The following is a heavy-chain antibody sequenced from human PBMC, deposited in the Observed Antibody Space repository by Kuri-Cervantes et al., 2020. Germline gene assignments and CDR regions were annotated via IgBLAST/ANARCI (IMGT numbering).Heavy chain of an antibody. D-gene: IGHD6-19*01. V-gene: IGHV3-7*01. CDR3: ARVGSPVAHLRWIDY. Sequence: GESLKISCAASGFSFEDYAMHWVWQAPGKGLEWVANIKQDGSEKYYVDSVKGRFTISRDNAKNSLYLQMNSLRAEDTAVYYCARVGSPVAHLRWIDYWGQGTLVTVSS. CDR2: IKQDGSEK. CDR1: GFSFEDYA. J-gene: IGHJ4*02.